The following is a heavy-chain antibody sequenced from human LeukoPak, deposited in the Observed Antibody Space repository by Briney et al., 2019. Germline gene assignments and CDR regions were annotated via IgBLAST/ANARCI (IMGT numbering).Heavy chain of an antibody. J-gene: IGHJ4*02. D-gene: IGHD6-6*01. V-gene: IGHV4-61*02. CDR3: ARDLWGYRSSSYYFDY. Sequence: PSETLSLTCTVSGDSISSGSFHWSWVGQPAGKGLEWIVRIYTSGSTNYNPSLKSRVNISVDTSKNQFSLRLNSVTAADTAVYYCARDLWGYRSSSYYFDYWGQGTLVTVSS. CDR1: GDSISSGSFH. CDR2: IYTSGST.